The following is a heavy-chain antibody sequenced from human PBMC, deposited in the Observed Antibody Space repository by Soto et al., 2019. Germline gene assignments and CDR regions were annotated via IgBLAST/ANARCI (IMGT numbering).Heavy chain of an antibody. J-gene: IGHJ4*02. Sequence: GGSLRLACAASGFTFSSYAMSGVRQAPGKGLEWVSAISGSGGSTYYADSVKGRFTISRDNSKNTLYLQMNSLRAEDTAVYYCAKSHFPQAAALVIDYWGQGTLVTVSS. D-gene: IGHD6-13*01. CDR2: ISGSGGST. V-gene: IGHV3-23*01. CDR1: GFTFSSYA. CDR3: AKSHFPQAAALVIDY.